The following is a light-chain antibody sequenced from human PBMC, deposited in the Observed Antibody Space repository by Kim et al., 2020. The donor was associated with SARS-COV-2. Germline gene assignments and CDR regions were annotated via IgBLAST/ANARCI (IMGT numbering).Light chain of an antibody. J-gene: IGLJ2*01. Sequence: PGQSITISCTGTSSDVGSYNLVSWYQQHPGKAPKLMIYEVSKRPSGVSNRFSGSKSGNTASLTISGLQAEDEADYYCCSYAGSVIFGGGTQLTVL. CDR2: EVS. V-gene: IGLV2-23*02. CDR3: CSYAGSVI. CDR1: SSDVGSYNL.